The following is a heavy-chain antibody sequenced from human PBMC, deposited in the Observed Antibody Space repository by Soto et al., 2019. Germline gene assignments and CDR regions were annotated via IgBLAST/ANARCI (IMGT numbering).Heavy chain of an antibody. V-gene: IGHV3-64D*06. J-gene: IGHJ4*02. Sequence: GGSLRLSCSASGFTFSSYAMHWVRQAPGKGLEYVSVISSNGGSTYYADSVKGRFTISRDNSKNTLHLQMSSLRTEDTAVYYCVKDSMGGSGSYYNGDYWGQGTLVTVSS. CDR3: VKDSMGGSGSYYNGDY. D-gene: IGHD3-10*01. CDR2: ISSNGGST. CDR1: GFTFSSYA.